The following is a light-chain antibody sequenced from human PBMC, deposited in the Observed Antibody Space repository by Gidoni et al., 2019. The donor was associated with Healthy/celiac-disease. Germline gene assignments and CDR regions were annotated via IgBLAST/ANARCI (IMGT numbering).Light chain of an antibody. CDR3: QQTYSTPVT. CDR1: QSISSY. CDR2: AAS. J-gene: IGKJ1*01. V-gene: IGKV1-39*01. Sequence: DIQMTQSPSSLSASVGDRVTITCRASQSISSYLNWYQQKPGKAPKLLIYAASSLQSGVPARFRGSGSGTDFTLTISSLQPEDFATYYCQQTYSTPVTFGQGTRVETK.